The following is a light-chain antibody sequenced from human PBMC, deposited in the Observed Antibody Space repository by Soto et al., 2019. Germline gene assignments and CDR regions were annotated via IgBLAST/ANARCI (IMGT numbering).Light chain of an antibody. CDR1: QSISSY. Sequence: DIQMTQSPSSLSASVGDRVTITCRASQSISSYLNWYQHKPGKAPKLLIYAASSLQSGVPSRFSGSGSGTDCTLTISSLQPEDFATYYCQQSYSTPYTFGQGTKLEI. CDR2: AAS. V-gene: IGKV1-39*01. J-gene: IGKJ2*01. CDR3: QQSYSTPYT.